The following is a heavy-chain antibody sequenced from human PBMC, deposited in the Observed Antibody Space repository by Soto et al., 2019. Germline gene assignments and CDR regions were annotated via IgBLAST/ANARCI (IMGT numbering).Heavy chain of an antibody. V-gene: IGHV3-23*01. D-gene: IGHD2-15*01. Sequence: GGSLRLSCAASGFTFSSYAMSWVRQAPGKGLEWVSAISGSGGSTYYADSVKGRFTISRDNSKNTLYLQMNSLRAEDTAVYYCAKDLWDCSGGSCYSGIDWFDPWGQGTLVTVSS. CDR1: GFTFSSYA. CDR2: ISGSGGST. J-gene: IGHJ5*02. CDR3: AKDLWDCSGGSCYSGIDWFDP.